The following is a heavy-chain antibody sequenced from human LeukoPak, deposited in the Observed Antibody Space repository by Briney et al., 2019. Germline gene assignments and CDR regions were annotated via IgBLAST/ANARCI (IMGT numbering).Heavy chain of an antibody. CDR1: GYSISSGYY. Sequence: KPSETLSLTCAVSGYSISSGYYWGWIRQPPGKGLEWIGSIYHSGSTYYNPSLKSRVTMSVDTSKNQFSLKLSSVTAADTAVYYCARREGYCNSTSCYNDWGQGTLVTVSS. D-gene: IGHD2-2*02. V-gene: IGHV4-38-2*01. J-gene: IGHJ4*02. CDR3: ARREGYCNSTSCYND. CDR2: IYHSGST.